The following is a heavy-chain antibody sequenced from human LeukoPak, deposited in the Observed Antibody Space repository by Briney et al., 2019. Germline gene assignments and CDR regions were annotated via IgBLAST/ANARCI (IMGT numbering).Heavy chain of an antibody. Sequence: PGGSLKLSCAASGFISSASPIHWVRQAPGKGLEWVGRIRSKEYSYASAYAESLRGRCTVSRDDSDNTAYLQMSSLKTEDTAVYYCARRIGDSYFYGMDLWGQGTPVTVSS. V-gene: IGHV3-73*01. J-gene: IGHJ6*02. CDR1: GFISSASP. CDR2: IRSKEYSYAS. CDR3: ARRIGDSYFYGMDL. D-gene: IGHD3-16*02.